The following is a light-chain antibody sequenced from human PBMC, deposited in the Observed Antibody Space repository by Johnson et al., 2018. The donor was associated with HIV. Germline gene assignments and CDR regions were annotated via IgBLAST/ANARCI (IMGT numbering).Light chain of an antibody. CDR1: TSNIGNNY. V-gene: IGLV1-51*01. CDR3: GTWDSSLTAYV. Sequence: QLVLTQPPSVSATPGQKVTISCSGSTSNIGNNYVSWYQQFPGAAPKLLIYDDNKRPSRIPDRFSGSKSGTSATLGITGLQTGDGADYYCGTWDSSLTAYVFGTGTKVTVL. CDR2: DDN. J-gene: IGLJ1*01.